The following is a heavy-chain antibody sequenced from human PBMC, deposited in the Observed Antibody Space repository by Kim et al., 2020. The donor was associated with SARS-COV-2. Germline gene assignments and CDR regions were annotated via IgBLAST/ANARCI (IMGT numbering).Heavy chain of an antibody. D-gene: IGHD6-19*01. J-gene: IGHJ6*02. CDR2: IRSKANSYAT. Sequence: GGSLRLSCAASGFTFSGSAMHWVRQASGKGLEWVGRIRSKANSYATAYAASVKGRFTISRDDSKNTAYLQMNSLKTEDTAVYYCTRHGAAVAGVYYYYGMDVWGQGTTVTVSS. CDR3: TRHGAAVAGVYYYYGMDV. V-gene: IGHV3-73*01. CDR1: GFTFSGSA.